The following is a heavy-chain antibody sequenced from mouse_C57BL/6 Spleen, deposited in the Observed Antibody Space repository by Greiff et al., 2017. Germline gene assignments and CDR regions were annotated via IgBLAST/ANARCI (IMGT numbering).Heavy chain of an antibody. Sequence: VKLMESGAELVKPGASVKISCKASGYAFSSYWMNWVKQRPGKGLEWIGQIYPGDGDTNYNGKFKGKATLTADKSSSTAYMQLSSLTSEDSAVYFCAREGTTVVDYWGQGTTLTVSS. D-gene: IGHD1-1*01. J-gene: IGHJ2*01. CDR1: GYAFSSYW. CDR2: IYPGDGDT. V-gene: IGHV1-80*01. CDR3: AREGTTVVDY.